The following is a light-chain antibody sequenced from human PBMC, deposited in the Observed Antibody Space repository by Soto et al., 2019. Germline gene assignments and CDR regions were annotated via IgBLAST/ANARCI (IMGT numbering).Light chain of an antibody. CDR3: SPYISSGTLV. J-gene: IGLJ1*01. CDR2: DVS. Sequence: QSVLTQPASVSGSPGQSITISCTGTSSDVGGYNYVSWYQQHPGKAPKLMIYDVSNRPSGVSNRFSGSKSGNTASLTISGLQAEDEADYYCSPYISSGTLVFGTGTKVTVL. CDR1: SSDVGGYNY. V-gene: IGLV2-14*03.